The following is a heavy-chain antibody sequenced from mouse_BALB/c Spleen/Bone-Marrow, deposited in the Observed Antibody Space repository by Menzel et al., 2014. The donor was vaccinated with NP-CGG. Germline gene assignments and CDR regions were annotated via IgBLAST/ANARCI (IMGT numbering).Heavy chain of an antibody. D-gene: IGHD1-1*01. V-gene: IGHV5-12-1*01. Sequence: EVQVVESGGGLVKPGGSLKLSCAASGFAFSSYDMSWVRQTPEKRLEWVAYISSGGGRTYYPDTVKGRFTISRDNAKNTLYLQMSSLKSEDTAMYYCAREVLRDYFDYWGQGTTLTVSS. CDR1: GFAFSSYD. CDR3: AREVLRDYFDY. CDR2: ISSGGGRT. J-gene: IGHJ2*01.